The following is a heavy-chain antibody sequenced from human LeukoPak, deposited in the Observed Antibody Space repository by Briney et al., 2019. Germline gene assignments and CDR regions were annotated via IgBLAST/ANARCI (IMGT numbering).Heavy chain of an antibody. CDR3: VRNGRYCLDY. CDR1: GGSFSGYY. D-gene: IGHD1-14*01. Sequence: SETLSLTCAAYGGSFSGYYWSWIRQPPGKGLEWIGEINHSGSTNYNPSLKSRVTISVDTSKNQFSLKLCSVTAADTAIYYCVRNGRYCLDYWGQGSLVTVSS. CDR2: INHSGST. J-gene: IGHJ4*02. V-gene: IGHV4-34*01.